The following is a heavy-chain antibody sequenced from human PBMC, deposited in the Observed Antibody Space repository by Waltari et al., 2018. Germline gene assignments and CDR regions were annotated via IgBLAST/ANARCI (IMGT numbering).Heavy chain of an antibody. D-gene: IGHD3-3*01. Sequence: QVHLQQWGAGLLKPSETLSLTCGVYGGTLSGFYWSWIRQPPGKGLEWIGEISHSGYTTYNPALKGRVTMSLDTSKSQFSLTLYSMTAADTAVYYCASLLLDTPPGSYYYYMDVWGKGTTVTVSS. CDR2: ISHSGYT. CDR1: GGTLSGFY. V-gene: IGHV4-34*02. J-gene: IGHJ6*03. CDR3: ASLLLDTPPGSYYYYMDV.